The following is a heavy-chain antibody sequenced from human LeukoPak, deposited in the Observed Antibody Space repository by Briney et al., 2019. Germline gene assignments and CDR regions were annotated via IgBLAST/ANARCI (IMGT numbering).Heavy chain of an antibody. CDR3: ATNYDSSGYSFDY. V-gene: IGHV3-66*02. Sequence: GSLRFSCAASGFTVSSNYMSWVRQAPGKGLEWVSVIYSVGSTYYADSVKGRFTISRDNSKNTLYLQMNSLRAEDTAVYYCATNYDSSGYSFDYWGQGTLVTVS. D-gene: IGHD3-22*01. J-gene: IGHJ4*02. CDR2: IYSVGST. CDR1: GFTVSSNY.